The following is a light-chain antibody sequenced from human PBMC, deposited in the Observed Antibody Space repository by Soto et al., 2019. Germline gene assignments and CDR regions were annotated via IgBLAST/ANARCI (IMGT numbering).Light chain of an antibody. CDR2: AAS. CDR3: QQSYSTPGT. Sequence: SQMNQSPATLSAAAGDTVTITCRAMQGFTNYLAWYQQKPGKAPKLLIYAASSLQSGVPSRFSGSGSGTDFTLTISSLQPEDFATYYCQQSYSTPGTFGQGTKVDI. J-gene: IGKJ1*01. V-gene: IGKV1-39*01. CDR1: QGFTNY.